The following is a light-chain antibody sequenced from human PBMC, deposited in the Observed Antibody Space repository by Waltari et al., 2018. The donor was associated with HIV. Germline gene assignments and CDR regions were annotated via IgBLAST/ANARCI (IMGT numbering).Light chain of an antibody. Sequence: DIQMTQSPSSLSASVGDRVTITCRASQSISSYLNWYQQKPGKAPKLLIYAASSLQSGVPSRFSGSGSATDFTLTISSLQPEDFATYYCQQSYSTRGTFGQGTKLEIK. J-gene: IGKJ2*01. V-gene: IGKV1-39*01. CDR2: AAS. CDR3: QQSYSTRGT. CDR1: QSISSY.